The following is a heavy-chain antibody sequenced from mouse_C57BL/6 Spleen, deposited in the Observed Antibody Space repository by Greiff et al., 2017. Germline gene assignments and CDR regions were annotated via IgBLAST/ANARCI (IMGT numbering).Heavy chain of an antibody. CDR1: GYAFTNYL. V-gene: IGHV1-54*01. CDR2: INPGSGGT. Sequence: VKLQESGAELVRPGTSVKVSCKASGYAFTNYLIAWVKQRPGQGLEWIGVINPGSGGTNYNEKFKGKATLTADKSSSTAYMQLSSLTSEDSAVYFCARFDGYYAMDYWGQGTSVTVSS. D-gene: IGHD2-3*01. CDR3: ARFDGYYAMDY. J-gene: IGHJ4*01.